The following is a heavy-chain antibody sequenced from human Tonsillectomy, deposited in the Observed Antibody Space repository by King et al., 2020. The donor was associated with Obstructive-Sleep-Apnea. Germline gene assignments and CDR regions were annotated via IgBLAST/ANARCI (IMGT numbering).Heavy chain of an antibody. CDR1: GYTFTGYY. D-gene: IGHD5-12*01. J-gene: IGHJ4*02. V-gene: IGHV1-2*04. CDR3: ARDKISGYGLFDY. CDR2: INPNSGGT. Sequence: VQLVESGTEVKKPGASVKVSCKASGYTFTGYYIHWVRQAPGQGLEWMGRINPNSGGTNYAQKFQGWVTMTRDTSISPAYLELSRLRSDYTAVYYGARDKISGYGLFDYWGQGTLVTVSS.